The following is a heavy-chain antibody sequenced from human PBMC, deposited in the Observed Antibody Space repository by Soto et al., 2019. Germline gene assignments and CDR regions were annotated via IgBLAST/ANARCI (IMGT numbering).Heavy chain of an antibody. J-gene: IGHJ4*02. D-gene: IGHD2-2*01. CDR3: AKVSRGIGVVPAAVN. CDR2: ISGSGGST. V-gene: IGHV3-23*01. CDR1: GHTFHNYA. Sequence: EVQLLESGGGLEQPGGSLRLSCVGSGHTFHNYAMTWVRQAPGKGLEWVSGISGSGGSTYYADYVGGRFTISRDDSKNTLYLQMNSLRAEDTAVYYCAKVSRGIGVVPAAVNWGQGTLVTVSS.